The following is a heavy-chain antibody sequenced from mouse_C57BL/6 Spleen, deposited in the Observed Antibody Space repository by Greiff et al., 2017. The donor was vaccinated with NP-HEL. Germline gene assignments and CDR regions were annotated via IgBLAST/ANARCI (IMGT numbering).Heavy chain of an antibody. CDR3: ARSPELGGFDY. J-gene: IGHJ2*01. CDR1: GYAFSSSW. Sequence: QVQLQQSGPELVKPGASVKISCKASGYAFSSSWMNWVKQRPGKGLEWIGRIYPGDGDTNYNGKFKGKATLTADKSSSTAYMQLSSLTSEDSAVYFCARSPELGGFDYWGQGTTLTVSS. V-gene: IGHV1-82*01. CDR2: IYPGDGDT. D-gene: IGHD4-1*01.